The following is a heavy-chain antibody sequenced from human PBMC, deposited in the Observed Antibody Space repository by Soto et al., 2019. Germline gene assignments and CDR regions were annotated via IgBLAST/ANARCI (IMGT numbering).Heavy chain of an antibody. J-gene: IGHJ6*03. CDR1: GGSISSSSYY. V-gene: IGHV4-39*01. CDR3: ARQGQGYYYMDV. Sequence: PSETLSLTCTVSGGSISSSSYYWGWIRQPPGKGLEWIGSIYYSGSTYYNPSLKSRVTISVDTSKNQFSLKLSSVTAADTAVYNCARQGQGYYYMDVWGKGTTVTVSS. CDR2: IYYSGST.